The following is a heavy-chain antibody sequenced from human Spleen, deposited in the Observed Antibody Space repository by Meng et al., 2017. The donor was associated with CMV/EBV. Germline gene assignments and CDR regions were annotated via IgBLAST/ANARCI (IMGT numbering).Heavy chain of an antibody. J-gene: IGHJ4*02. V-gene: IGHV3-7*04. CDR2: IKQDGREK. D-gene: IGHD3-16*01. CDR3: ARDRVRGGYYFDY. CDR1: GFTVSSNY. Sequence: GSGGGCVLPGGSLRLSGSASGFTVSSNYMSWVRQAPGKGLEWVANIKQDGREKYYVDSVKGRFTISRDNAKNSLYLQMNSLRAEDTAVYYCARDRVRGGYYFDYWGQGTRVTVSS.